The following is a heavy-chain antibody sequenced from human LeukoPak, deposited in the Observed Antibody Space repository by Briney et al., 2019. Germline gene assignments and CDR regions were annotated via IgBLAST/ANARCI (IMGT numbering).Heavy chain of an antibody. CDR1: GFTFSNYA. Sequence: GGSLRLSCAASGFTFSNYAMSWVRQAPGKGLEWVSAISGSGGSTYYADSVKGRFTISRDNSKNTLYLQMNSLRAEDTAVYYCAKETPHYDSSGYYHRAFDYWGQGTLVTVSS. J-gene: IGHJ4*02. D-gene: IGHD3-22*01. CDR3: AKETPHYDSSGYYHRAFDY. V-gene: IGHV3-23*01. CDR2: ISGSGGST.